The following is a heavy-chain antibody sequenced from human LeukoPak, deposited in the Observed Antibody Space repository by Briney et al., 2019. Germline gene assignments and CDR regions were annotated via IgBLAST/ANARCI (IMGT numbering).Heavy chain of an antibody. J-gene: IGHJ5*02. CDR3: ARRIRKTFDP. Sequence: GASLKLSCTASVYTFTSYDINWVRPATEQGLGWIGWMNPNSGNTGYAQKFQGRVTMTRNTSISTAYMELSSLRSEDTAVYYCARRIRKTFDPWGQGTLVTVSS. CDR2: MNPNSGNT. V-gene: IGHV1-8*01. CDR1: VYTFTSYD. D-gene: IGHD1-14*01.